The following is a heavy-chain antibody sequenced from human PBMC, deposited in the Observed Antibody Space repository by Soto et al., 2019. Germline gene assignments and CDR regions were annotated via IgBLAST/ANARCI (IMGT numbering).Heavy chain of an antibody. Sequence: QVQLVESGGGVVQPGRSLRLSCAASGFPFTSYGMHWVREGPDKGLEWVAIISYDGSDKYYADSVKGRFTISRDNSKNTRYLQMNSLRPEDTALYYCVGGQYYFDCRGQGTLVIVSS. CDR1: GFPFTSYG. D-gene: IGHD3-10*01. J-gene: IGHJ4*02. V-gene: IGHV3-30*03. CDR2: ISYDGSDK. CDR3: VGGQYYFDC.